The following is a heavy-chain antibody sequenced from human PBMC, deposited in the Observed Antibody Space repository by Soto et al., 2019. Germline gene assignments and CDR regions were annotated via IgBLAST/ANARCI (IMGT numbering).Heavy chain of an antibody. Sequence: PSETLSLTCTVSGGSISSGDYYWSWIRQPPGKGLEWIGYIYYSGSTYYNPSLKSRVTISVDTSKNQFSLKLSSVTAADTAVYYCAREGTYYAGSGYFDDWGQGTLVTVSS. CDR1: GGSISSGDYY. J-gene: IGHJ4*02. D-gene: IGHD3-10*01. CDR3: AREGTYYAGSGYFDD. CDR2: IYYSGST. V-gene: IGHV4-30-4*01.